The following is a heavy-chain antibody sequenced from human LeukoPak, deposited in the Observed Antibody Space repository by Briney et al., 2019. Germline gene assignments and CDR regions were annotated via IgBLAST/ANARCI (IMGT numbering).Heavy chain of an antibody. D-gene: IGHD3-22*01. V-gene: IGHV4-39*01. Sequence: SEPLSLTCTVSGGSISSSSYYWGWIRQPPGKGLEWIGSIYYSGSTYYNPSLKSRVTISVDTSKNQFSLKLSSVTAADTAVYYCARRGYYDSSGRHAFDIWGQGTMVTVSS. J-gene: IGHJ3*02. CDR1: GGSISSSSYY. CDR2: IYYSGST. CDR3: ARRGYYDSSGRHAFDI.